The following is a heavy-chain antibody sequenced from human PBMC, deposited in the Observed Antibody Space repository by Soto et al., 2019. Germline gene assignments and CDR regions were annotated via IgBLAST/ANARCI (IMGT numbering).Heavy chain of an antibody. CDR1: GGSIRSSSYY. Sequence: PSETLSLTCTVSGGSIRSSSYYWGWIRQPPGRGLEWVGNIYYNGSAYYSPSLQSRVTLSIDTSRNQFSLKLRSVTAAETAVYYCATPLGGGLAARPGLGYWGQGTLVTVS. CDR3: ATPLGGGLAARPGLGY. J-gene: IGHJ4*02. D-gene: IGHD6-6*01. V-gene: IGHV4-39*01. CDR2: IYYNGSA.